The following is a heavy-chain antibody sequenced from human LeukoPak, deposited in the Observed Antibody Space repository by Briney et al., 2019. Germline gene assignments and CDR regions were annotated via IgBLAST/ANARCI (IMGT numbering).Heavy chain of an antibody. Sequence: SGGSLRLSCAATGFTFSDYYMSWVRQAPGKGLEWVAVISYDGSNKYYADSVKGRFTISRDNSKNTLYLQMNSLRAEDTAVYFCASGKYRYGDNWFDPWGQGTLVTVSS. J-gene: IGHJ5*02. CDR1: GFTFSDYY. D-gene: IGHD5-18*01. V-gene: IGHV3-30*03. CDR3: ASGKYRYGDNWFDP. CDR2: ISYDGSNK.